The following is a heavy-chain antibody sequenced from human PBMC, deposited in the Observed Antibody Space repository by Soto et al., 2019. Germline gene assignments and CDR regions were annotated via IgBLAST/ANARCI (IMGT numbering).Heavy chain of an antibody. CDR1: GGTFSSYT. Sequence: QVQLVQSGAEVKKPGSSVKVSCRASGGTFSSYTISWVRQAPGQGLEWMGRIIPILGIPHYAQKFQGRVTITADISTSTAYMGLSSLRSEDTAVYYCARGDDILTGSDYWGQGTLVTVSS. V-gene: IGHV1-69*02. J-gene: IGHJ4*02. CDR3: ARGDDILTGSDY. CDR2: IIPILGIP. D-gene: IGHD3-9*01.